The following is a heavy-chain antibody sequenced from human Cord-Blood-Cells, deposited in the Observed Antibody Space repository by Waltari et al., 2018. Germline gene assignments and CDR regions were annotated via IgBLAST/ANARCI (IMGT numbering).Heavy chain of an antibody. J-gene: IGHJ4*02. CDR2: IRYDGSNK. V-gene: IGHV3-30*02. D-gene: IGHD6-13*01. CDR3: ARRPGYSSSWYYLDY. Sequence: QVQLVESGGGVVQPGGSLRLSCAASGFTFSSYGMHWFRQAPGKGLEWVAFIRYDGSNKYYADSVKGRFTISRDNSKNTLYLQMNSLRAEDTAVYYCARRPGYSSSWYYLDYWGQGTLVTVSS. CDR1: GFTFSSYG.